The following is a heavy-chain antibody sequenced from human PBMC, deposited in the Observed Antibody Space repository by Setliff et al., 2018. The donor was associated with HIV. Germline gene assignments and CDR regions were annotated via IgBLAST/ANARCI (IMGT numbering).Heavy chain of an antibody. V-gene: IGHV4-39*07. J-gene: IGHJ4*02. CDR3: AKTIGRYFDIFDN. D-gene: IGHD3-9*01. Sequence: PSETLSLTCTVSGGSISSTSYYWGWIRQPPGTGLEWIGRISSSGNTYYNPSLKSRVTMSVDTSKHQFSLRLTSVTAADTAVYFCAKTIGRYFDIFDNWGQGTLVTVSS. CDR1: GGSISSTSYY. CDR2: ISSSGNT.